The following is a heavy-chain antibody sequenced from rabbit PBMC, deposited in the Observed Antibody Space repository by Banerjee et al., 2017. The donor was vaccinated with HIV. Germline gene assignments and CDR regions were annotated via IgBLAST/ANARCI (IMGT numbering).Heavy chain of an antibody. CDR1: GFTISSTYY. CDR3: ARHVYAMDL. V-gene: IGHV1S40*01. Sequence: QSLEESGGGLVQPEGSLALTCKASGFTISSTYYMCWVRQAPGKGLEWIGCIYAGSSGYSYYANWAKGRFTISKTSSTTVTLQMTSLTAADTATYFCARHVYAMDLWGPGTLVTVS. J-gene: IGHJ6*01. CDR2: IYAGSSGYS.